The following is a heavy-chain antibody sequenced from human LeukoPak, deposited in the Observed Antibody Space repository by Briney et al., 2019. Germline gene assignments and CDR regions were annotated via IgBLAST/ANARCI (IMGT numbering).Heavy chain of an antibody. J-gene: IGHJ5*02. Sequence: ASVKVSCKASGYTFTSYGISWVRQAPGQGLEWMGWISAYNGNTNYAQKLQGRVTMTTDTSTSTAYMELRSLRSDDTAVYYCARERSSSWFYNWFDPWGQGTLVTVSS. D-gene: IGHD6-13*01. CDR1: GYTFTSYG. CDR2: ISAYNGNT. CDR3: ARERSSSWFYNWFDP. V-gene: IGHV1-18*01.